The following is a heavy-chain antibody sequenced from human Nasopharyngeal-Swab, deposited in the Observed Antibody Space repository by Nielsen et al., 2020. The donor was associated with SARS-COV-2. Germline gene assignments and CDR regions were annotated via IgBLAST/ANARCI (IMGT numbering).Heavy chain of an antibody. CDR2: IYQNSGT. Sequence: SETLSLTCSVSGVSITSQYWSWIRQPPGKGLEWIGYIYQNSGTSYNPSLKSRVTIFMDTSKNQFSLRLRSVSAADTAVYSCAKEGATGWFDPWGQGTLVTVSS. V-gene: IGHV4-59*11. J-gene: IGHJ5*02. CDR1: GVSITSQY. CDR3: AKEGATGWFDP.